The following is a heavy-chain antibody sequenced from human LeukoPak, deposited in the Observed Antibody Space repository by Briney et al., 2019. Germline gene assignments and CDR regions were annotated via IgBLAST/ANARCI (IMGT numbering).Heavy chain of an antibody. Sequence: PGGSLRLSCAASGFTFSSYWMSWVRQPPGKGLEWIGSIYYSGSTYYNPSLKSRVTISVDTSKNQFSLKLSSVTAADTAVYYCASLLEIAVAGNFDYWGQGTLVTVSS. D-gene: IGHD6-19*01. V-gene: IGHV4-39*01. J-gene: IGHJ4*02. CDR3: ASLLEIAVAGNFDY. CDR1: GFTFSSYW. CDR2: IYYSGST.